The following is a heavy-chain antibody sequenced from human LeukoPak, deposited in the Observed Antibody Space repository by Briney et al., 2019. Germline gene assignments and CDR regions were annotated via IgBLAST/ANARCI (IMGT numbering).Heavy chain of an antibody. Sequence: GGSLRLSCAASGFTFSSYWMHWVRQAPGKGLVWVSRINSDGSSTSYADSVKGRFTIPRDNAKNTLYLQMNSLRAEDTAVYYCARDSRSYGLHGFDYWGQGTLVTVSS. V-gene: IGHV3-74*01. CDR1: GFTFSSYW. D-gene: IGHD5-18*01. CDR2: INSDGSST. CDR3: ARDSRSYGLHGFDY. J-gene: IGHJ4*02.